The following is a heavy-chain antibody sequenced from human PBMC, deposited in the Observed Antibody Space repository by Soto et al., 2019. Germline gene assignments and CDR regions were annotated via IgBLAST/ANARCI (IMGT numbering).Heavy chain of an antibody. J-gene: IGHJ6*02. CDR2: ISSTAGRTS. CDR3: AKGVLSFHYGMEV. V-gene: IGHV3-23*01. Sequence: PGGSLRLSCATSGFTFNTYPMTWVRQAPGKGLGWVSSISSTAGRTSSYADSVKGRFAISRDFSDNTVYLQMNNLRVDDTAVYFCAKGVLSFHYGMEVWGQGTTVTVSS. CDR1: GFTFNTYP. D-gene: IGHD3-10*01.